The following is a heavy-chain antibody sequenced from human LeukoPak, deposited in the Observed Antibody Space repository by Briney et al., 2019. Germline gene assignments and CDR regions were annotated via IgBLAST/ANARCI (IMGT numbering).Heavy chain of an antibody. Sequence: GGSLRLSCAASGFTFSSYDMSWVRQAPGKGLEWVSVITGSGDSTYYADSVKGRFTISRDNSKNTLSLQMYSLRAEDTAMYYCAKLYYYISGFIPWGQGTLVTVSS. D-gene: IGHD3-10*01. CDR3: AKLYYYISGFIP. J-gene: IGHJ5*02. CDR1: GFTFSSYD. V-gene: IGHV3-23*01. CDR2: ITGSGDST.